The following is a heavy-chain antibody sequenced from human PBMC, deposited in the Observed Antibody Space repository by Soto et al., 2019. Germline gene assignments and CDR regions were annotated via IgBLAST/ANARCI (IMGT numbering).Heavy chain of an antibody. D-gene: IGHD3-22*01. CDR2: ISYDGSNK. Sequence: PGGSLRLSCAASGFTFSSYAMHWVRQAPGKGLEWVAVISYDGSNKYYADSVKGRFTISRDNSKNTLYLQMNSLRAEDTAVYYCARDWNYYDSSGYFVCWGQGTLVTVSS. CDR1: GFTFSSYA. J-gene: IGHJ4*02. CDR3: ARDWNYYDSSGYFVC. V-gene: IGHV3-30-3*01.